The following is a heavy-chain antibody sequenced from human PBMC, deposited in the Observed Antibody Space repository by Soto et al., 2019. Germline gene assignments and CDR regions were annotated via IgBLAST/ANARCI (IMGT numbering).Heavy chain of an antibody. CDR1: GGSISSGGYS. CDR3: ARDRVSVGGYYTSYYGMDV. J-gene: IGHJ6*02. CDR2: IYHSGST. V-gene: IGHV4-30-2*01. D-gene: IGHD3-3*01. Sequence: QLQLQESDSGLVKPSQTLSLTCAVAGGSISSGGYSWSWIRQPPGKGLEWNGYIYHSGSTYYNPSLKSRVTISVDRSKNQFSLKLSSVTAADTAVYYCARDRVSVGGYYTSYYGMDVWGQGTTVTVSS.